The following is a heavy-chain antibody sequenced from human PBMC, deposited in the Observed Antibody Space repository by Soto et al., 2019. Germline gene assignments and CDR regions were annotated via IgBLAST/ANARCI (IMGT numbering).Heavy chain of an antibody. Sequence: EVQLVESGGGLVQPGGSLRLSCAASGFTFSGYNMNWVRQAPGTGLEWISCIKSDSSGTWYADSVKGRFTMSRDNAKNSLYLQLNSLRDEATAVYCCARDFNWSSDYWGQGTLVAVSS. V-gene: IGHV3-48*02. CDR1: GFTFSGYN. CDR2: IKSDSSGT. CDR3: ARDFNWSSDY. D-gene: IGHD1-1*01. J-gene: IGHJ4*02.